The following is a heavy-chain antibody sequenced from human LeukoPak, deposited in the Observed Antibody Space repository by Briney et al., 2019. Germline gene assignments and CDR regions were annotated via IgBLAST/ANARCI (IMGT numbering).Heavy chain of an antibody. J-gene: IGHJ6*03. D-gene: IGHD3-3*01. Sequence: ASVKVSCKASGYTFTSYYMHWVRQAPGQGLEWMGIINPSGGSTSYAQKFQGRVTMTRDVSTSTVYMELSRLRSDDTAVYYCARVGSQNYDFWSGYYSEPYYYYMDVWGKGTTVTVSS. CDR3: ARVGSQNYDFWSGYYSEPYYYYMDV. CDR1: GYTFTSYY. V-gene: IGHV1-46*01. CDR2: INPSGGST.